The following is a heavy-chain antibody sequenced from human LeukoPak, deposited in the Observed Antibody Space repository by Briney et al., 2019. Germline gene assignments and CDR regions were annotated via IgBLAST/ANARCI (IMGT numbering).Heavy chain of an antibody. Sequence: GGSLRLSCAASGFTFDDYAMHWVRQAPGKGLEWVSGISWNSGSIGYADSVKGRFTISRDNAKNSLYLQMNSPRAEDTALYYCAKDPYYGSSGPKSLDYWGQGTLVTVSS. CDR1: GFTFDDYA. V-gene: IGHV3-9*01. D-gene: IGHD3-22*01. J-gene: IGHJ4*02. CDR3: AKDPYYGSSGPKSLDY. CDR2: ISWNSGSI.